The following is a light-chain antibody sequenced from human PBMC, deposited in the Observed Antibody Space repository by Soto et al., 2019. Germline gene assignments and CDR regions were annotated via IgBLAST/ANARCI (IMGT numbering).Light chain of an antibody. Sequence: DIVLTQSPATLSLSPGERATLSCRASQSVGSYLAWFQHKPGQAPRLLIYGASNRATDIPGRFSGRGSGTDFTLPLRSLESGDSAVYYCQQRDKWPRTFGQGTKLEIK. CDR3: QQRDKWPRT. CDR2: GAS. V-gene: IGKV3-11*01. J-gene: IGKJ2*01. CDR1: QSVGSY.